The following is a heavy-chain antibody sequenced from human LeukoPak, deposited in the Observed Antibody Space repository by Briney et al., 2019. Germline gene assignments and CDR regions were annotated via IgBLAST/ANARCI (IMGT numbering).Heavy chain of an antibody. CDR3: AGSPYYYDSSGYYYESYFDY. CDR1: GGSISSYY. CDR2: IYTSGST. D-gene: IGHD3-22*01. Sequence: SETLSLTCTVPGGSISSYYWSWIRQPAGKGLEWIGRIYTSGSTNYNPSLKSRVTMSVDTSKNQFSLKLSSVTAADTAVYYCAGSPYYYDSSGYYYESYFDYWGQGTLVTVSS. J-gene: IGHJ4*02. V-gene: IGHV4-4*07.